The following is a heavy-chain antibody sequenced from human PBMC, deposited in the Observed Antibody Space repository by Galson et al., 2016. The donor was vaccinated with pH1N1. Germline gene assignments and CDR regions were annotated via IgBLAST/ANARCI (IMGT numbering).Heavy chain of an antibody. J-gene: IGHJ4*02. D-gene: IGHD3-10*01. Sequence: LSLTCTVSGGSISSSIYYWNWIRQPAGKGLEWIGRMYTSGTTTYNPSLESRDSISVDTSKNQFSLRLSSVTAADTAVYFCARDRVALTGIFDYWGQGALVTVSS. V-gene: IGHV4-61*02. CDR1: GGSISSSIYY. CDR3: ARDRVALTGIFDY. CDR2: MYTSGTT.